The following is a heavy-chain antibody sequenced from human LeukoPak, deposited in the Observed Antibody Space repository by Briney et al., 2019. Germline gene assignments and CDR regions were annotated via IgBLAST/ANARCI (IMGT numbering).Heavy chain of an antibody. CDR2: ISGSGGST. V-gene: IGHV3-23*01. Sequence: GGSLRLSCAASGFTFSSYAMSWVRQAPGKGLEWVSAISGSGGSTYYADSVKGGFTISRDNSKNTLYLQMNSLRAEDTAVYYCAKGIAVADYGMDVWGQGTTVTVSS. J-gene: IGHJ6*02. CDR3: AKGIAVADYGMDV. D-gene: IGHD6-19*01. CDR1: GFTFSSYA.